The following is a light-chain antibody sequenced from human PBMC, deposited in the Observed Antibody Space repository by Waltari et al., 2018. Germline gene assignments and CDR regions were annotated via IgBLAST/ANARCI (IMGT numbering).Light chain of an antibody. CDR3: QQCNNWPYT. CDR2: GAS. Sequence: EIVMTQSPATLSVSPGERATLSCRASQTVSSTLAWYQQKPGQAPRLLIYGASTRATGIPARFSGSGSGTAFSLPISSLQSEDFAVYYCQQCNNWPYTFGQGTRLEIK. V-gene: IGKV3-15*01. J-gene: IGKJ2*01. CDR1: QTVSST.